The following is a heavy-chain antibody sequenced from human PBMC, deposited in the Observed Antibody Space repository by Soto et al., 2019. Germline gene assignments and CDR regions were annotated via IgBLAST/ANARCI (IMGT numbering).Heavy chain of an antibody. CDR2: VREEGSLK. Sequence: GGSVRLSCEASGFTFSFYWLSWVPQAPGKGLVRVANVREEGSLKCLVGAVNSRFTISRDNAKNSSYLQMNSLIAENMTEYDRVRDGSRSCRFDSWGQGTLVTVSS. J-gene: IGHJ4*02. CDR1: GFTFSFYW. V-gene: IGHV3-7*03. CDR3: VRDGSRSCRFDS. D-gene: IGHD2-15*01.